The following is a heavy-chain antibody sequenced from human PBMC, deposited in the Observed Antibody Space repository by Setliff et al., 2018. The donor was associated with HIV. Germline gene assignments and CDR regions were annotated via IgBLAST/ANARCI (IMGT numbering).Heavy chain of an antibody. V-gene: IGHV4-4*07. CDR1: GTSIRDKS. Sequence: PSETLSLTCNVSGTSIRDKSWSWIRQPAGKGLEWIGHLDTDGTTEYSPSLNSRVTIFLELSKNRVSLILTSVTAADTAIYYCARNFLYSTFFSSPGPGGSNYWGQGILVTVSS. CDR2: LDTDGTT. D-gene: IGHD2-8*01. CDR3: ARNFLYSTFFSSPGPGGSNY. J-gene: IGHJ4*02.